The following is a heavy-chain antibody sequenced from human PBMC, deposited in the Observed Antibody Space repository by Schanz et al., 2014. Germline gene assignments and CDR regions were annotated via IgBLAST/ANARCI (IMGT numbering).Heavy chain of an antibody. V-gene: IGHV4-59*08. CDR1: GDSIGTYQ. CDR3: ARSTYDFWSAFDY. CDR2: VYHSGVT. D-gene: IGHD3-3*01. J-gene: IGHJ4*02. Sequence: QVQLQESGPGLVKPSETLSLTCTVSGDSIGTYQWSWIRQPPGKGLEWIGYVYHSGVTTYKSSLKSRVSITVDTKRTNFSLKLNSVTAADTAVYYCARSTYDFWSAFDYWGQGILVAVSS.